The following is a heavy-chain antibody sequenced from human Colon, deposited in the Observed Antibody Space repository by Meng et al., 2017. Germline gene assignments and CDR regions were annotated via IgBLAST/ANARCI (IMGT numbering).Heavy chain of an antibody. Sequence: QPQLQESGPGLVKPSEALSLTCTVSGGSNSLYFWSWIRQPPGKGLEWIGYKDKSGSTNYIPSLRSRVTISVDMSKSQFSLKLTSVTAADTAMYYCATYYAGQGGRGFWGQGTLVTVSS. CDR2: KDKSGST. CDR3: ATYYAGQGGRGF. V-gene: IGHV4-59*01. J-gene: IGHJ4*02. CDR1: GGSNSLYF. D-gene: IGHD4-23*01.